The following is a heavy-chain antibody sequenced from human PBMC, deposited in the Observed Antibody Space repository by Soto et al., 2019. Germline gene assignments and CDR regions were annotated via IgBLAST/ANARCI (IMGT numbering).Heavy chain of an antibody. CDR3: ARRGRIVGAGIGYDDYHAMDV. Sequence: QVQLVQSGAEVKKPGASVKASCKASGYTFTSYYIHWVRQAPGQGLEWMGIFNPTGDTASYAQKLQGRDTMSRGTSTGTAFMELSSLRSEDTDVYYCARRGRIVGAGIGYDDYHAMDVWGQGTTVTVS. V-gene: IGHV1-46*01. J-gene: IGHJ6*02. D-gene: IGHD1-26*01. CDR2: FNPTGDTA. CDR1: GYTFTSYY.